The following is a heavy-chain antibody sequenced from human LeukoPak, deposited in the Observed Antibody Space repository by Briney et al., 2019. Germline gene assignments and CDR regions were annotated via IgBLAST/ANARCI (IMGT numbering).Heavy chain of an antibody. CDR1: GFSFSSYA. J-gene: IGHJ5*02. V-gene: IGHV3-30*04. D-gene: IGHD1-7*01. CDR2: ISYDGSNK. Sequence: GGSLRLSCAASGFSFSSYAMHWVRQAPGKGLEWVAVISYDGSNKNYADSVKGRFTISRDNAKNSLYLQMNSLRAEDTAVYYCARGVNYPYNWFDPWGQGTLVTVSS. CDR3: ARGVNYPYNWFDP.